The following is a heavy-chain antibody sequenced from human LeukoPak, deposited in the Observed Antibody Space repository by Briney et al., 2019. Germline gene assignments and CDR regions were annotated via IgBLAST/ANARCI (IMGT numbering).Heavy chain of an antibody. CDR2: ISYSGST. V-gene: IGHV4-39*07. CDR1: GGSINSGPYY. CDR3: ARGADSSGYYSIFYFDC. Sequence: SETLSLTCSVSGGSINSGPYYWGWIRQPPGKGLEWIGSISYSGSTSYNPSLKSRVTISVDTSKNQFSLKLSSVTAADTAVYYCARGADSSGYYSIFYFDCWGQGTLVTVSS. J-gene: IGHJ4*02. D-gene: IGHD3-22*01.